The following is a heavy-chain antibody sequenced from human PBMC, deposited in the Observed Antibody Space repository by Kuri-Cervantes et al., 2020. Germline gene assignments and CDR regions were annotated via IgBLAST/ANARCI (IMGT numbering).Heavy chain of an antibody. V-gene: IGHV3-30*02. J-gene: IGHJ4*02. D-gene: IGHD2-2*01. CDR2: IWYDGSNK. CDR3: AKDKGAAIRPYYFDY. CDR1: GFTFSSYG. Sequence: GESLKISCAASGFTFSSYGMHWVRQAPGKGLEWVAFIWYDGSNKYYADSVKGRFTISRDNAKNSLYLQMNSLRAEDTALYYCAKDKGAAIRPYYFDYWGQGTLVTVSS.